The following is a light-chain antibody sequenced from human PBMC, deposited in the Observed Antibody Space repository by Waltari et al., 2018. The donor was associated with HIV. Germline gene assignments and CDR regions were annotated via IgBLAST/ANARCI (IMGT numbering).Light chain of an antibody. CDR3: VGWDSRLSGYV. Sequence: QSVLTQPPSASGTPGQRVTISCSGSSSNIESDNVYWYQQFTGAAPKLLIYKDNQRPSGVPDRFTGSKSGTSASLAISGLQSEDEADYYCVGWDSRLSGYVFGSGTKVTVL. CDR2: KDN. CDR1: SSNIESDN. J-gene: IGLJ1*01. V-gene: IGLV1-47*01.